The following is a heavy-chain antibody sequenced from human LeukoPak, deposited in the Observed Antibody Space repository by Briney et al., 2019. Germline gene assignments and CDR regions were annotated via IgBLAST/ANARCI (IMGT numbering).Heavy chain of an antibody. J-gene: IGHJ4*02. CDR1: DGSISSYY. CDR2: IYTSGNT. Sequence: SETLSLTCTVSDGSISSYYWSCIRQPAGKGLEWIGRIYTSGNTNYNPSLQSRVTMSVDTSKNQFSLKLTSMTAADTALYYCAREVNSSTWRPLDFWGQGTLVTVSS. V-gene: IGHV4-4*07. CDR3: AREVNSSTWRPLDF. D-gene: IGHD6-13*01.